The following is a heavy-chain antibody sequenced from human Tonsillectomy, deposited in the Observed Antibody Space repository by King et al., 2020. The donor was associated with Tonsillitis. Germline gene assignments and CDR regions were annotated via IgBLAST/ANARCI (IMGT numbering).Heavy chain of an antibody. CDR1: GYTFTNYW. Sequence: VQLVESGAEVKKPGESLKISCKGSGYTFTNYWIGWVRQMPGEGLEWMGIIYPDDSDTRYSPSFQGQGTISADKSITTAYLQWSSLKASDTAMYYCARRPEGMQMQGFDYWGQGTLVTVSS. D-gene: IGHD5-24*01. CDR2: IYPDDSDT. J-gene: IGHJ4*02. CDR3: ARRPEGMQMQGFDY. V-gene: IGHV5-51*01.